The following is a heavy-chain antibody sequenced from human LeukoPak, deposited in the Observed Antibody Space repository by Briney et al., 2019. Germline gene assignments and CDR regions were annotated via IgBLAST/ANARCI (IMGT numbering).Heavy chain of an antibody. CDR2: IYYSGST. D-gene: IGHD2-15*01. CDR1: GGSISSYY. J-gene: IGHJ6*02. CDR3: VGRILYGMDV. V-gene: IGHV4-59*01. Sequence: SQTLPLTCTVSGGSISSYYWSRIRQPPGKGLEWIGYIYYSGSTNYNPSLKSRVTISVDTSKNQFSLKLSSVTAADTAVYYCVGRILYGMDVWGQGTTVTVSS.